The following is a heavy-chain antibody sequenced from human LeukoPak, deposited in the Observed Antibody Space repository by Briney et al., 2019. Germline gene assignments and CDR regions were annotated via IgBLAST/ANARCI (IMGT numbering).Heavy chain of an antibody. V-gene: IGHV4-59*12. CDR1: GGSISSYY. Sequence: SETLSLTCTVSGGSISSYYWSWIRQPPGKGLEWIGYIYYSGSTNYNPSLKSRVTMSVDTSKNQFSLKLSSVTAADTAVYYCARGGSLVPADWYFDLWGRGTLVTVSS. D-gene: IGHD2-2*01. CDR3: ARGGSLVPADWYFDL. CDR2: IYYSGST. J-gene: IGHJ2*01.